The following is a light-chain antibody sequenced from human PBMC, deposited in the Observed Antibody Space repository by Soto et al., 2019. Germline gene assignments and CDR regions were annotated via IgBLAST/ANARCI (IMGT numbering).Light chain of an antibody. CDR3: QQRSNWPIT. CDR2: DAS. J-gene: IGKJ5*01. CDR1: RSVFRN. V-gene: IGKV3-11*01. Sequence: EIVMTQSPVTLSMSPGERATLSCRASRSVFRNLAWYQQKIGQAPSLLISDASDRATGIPARFSGSGSGTDFTLTISSLEPEDFAVYYCQQRSNWPITFGQGTRLEIK.